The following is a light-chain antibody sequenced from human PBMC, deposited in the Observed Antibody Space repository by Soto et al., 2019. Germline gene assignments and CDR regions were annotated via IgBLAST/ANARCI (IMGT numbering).Light chain of an antibody. CDR1: QSIGTY. J-gene: IGKJ1*01. Sequence: DIQMTQSPPSLSASVGDRVTITCRASQSIGTYLNWYQEKPGKAPKVLIYAASNLEKGVPSRFGGSGSGPDFTPTITSLQRDDLATYYCQQSSTTPWTSGHGTKVEIK. CDR3: QQSSTTPWT. CDR2: AAS. V-gene: IGKV1-39*01.